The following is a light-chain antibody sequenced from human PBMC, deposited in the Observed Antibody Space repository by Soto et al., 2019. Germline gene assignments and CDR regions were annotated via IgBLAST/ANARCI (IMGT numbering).Light chain of an antibody. CDR2: GNN. J-gene: IGLJ3*02. V-gene: IGLV1-44*01. CDR3: AAWDDSLSGPV. CDR1: SSNIGSYT. Sequence: QSVLSQPPSASGTPGQTVTISCYGSSSNIGSYTVNWYQQLPGTAPKLLIYGNNQRPSGVPDRFSGSKSGTSASLAISGLQSEDEADYFCAAWDDSLSGPVFGGGTKLTVL.